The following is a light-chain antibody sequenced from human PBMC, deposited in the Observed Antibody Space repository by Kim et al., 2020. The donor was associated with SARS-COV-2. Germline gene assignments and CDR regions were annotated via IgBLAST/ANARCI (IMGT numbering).Light chain of an antibody. Sequence: PGDRATLSCRASQSVSSSYLAWYQKKAGQAPRLLSYGSSSRATGSPDRFSGSGSGTDFTLTISRLEPEYFAVYYCQQYGSSPPWTFGQGTKVDIK. V-gene: IGKV3-20*01. CDR1: QSVSSSY. J-gene: IGKJ1*01. CDR2: GSS. CDR3: QQYGSSPPWT.